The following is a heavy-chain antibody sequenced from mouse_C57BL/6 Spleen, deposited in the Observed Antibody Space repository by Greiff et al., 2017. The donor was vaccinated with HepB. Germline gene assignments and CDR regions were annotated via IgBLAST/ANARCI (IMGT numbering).Heavy chain of an antibody. D-gene: IGHD2-4*01. CDR2: INPSSGYT. Sequence: QVHVKQSGAELAKPGASVKLSCKASGYTFTSYWMHWVKQRPGQGLEWIGYINPSSGYTKYNQKFKDKATLTAAKSSSTAYMQLSSLTYEDSAVYYCARGEYDYDGALFAYWGQGTLVTVSA. V-gene: IGHV1-7*01. J-gene: IGHJ3*01. CDR1: GYTFTSYW. CDR3: ARGEYDYDGALFAY.